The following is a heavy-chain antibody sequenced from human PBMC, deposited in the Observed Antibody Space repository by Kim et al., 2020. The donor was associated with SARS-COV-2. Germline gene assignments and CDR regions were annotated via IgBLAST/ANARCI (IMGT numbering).Heavy chain of an antibody. D-gene: IGHD2-15*01. Sequence: GGSLRLSCAASGFTFSSYSMSWVRQAPGKGLEWVSAITSSSTHIIYADSVKGRFTISRDNAKNSLYLQVNSLRAEDTAVYYCARVQYGSGGTCYSNGFDSWGQGTLVTVSS. CDR1: GFTFSSYS. J-gene: IGHJ5*01. V-gene: IGHV3-21*01. CDR3: ARVQYGSGGTCYSNGFDS. CDR2: ITSSSTHI.